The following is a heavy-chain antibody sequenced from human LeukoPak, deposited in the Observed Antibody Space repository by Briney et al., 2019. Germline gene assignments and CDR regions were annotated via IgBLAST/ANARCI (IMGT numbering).Heavy chain of an antibody. Sequence: PGGSLRLSCAASGFTFSSYAMSWVRQAPGKGLEWVSGITGSGGTTYYADSVRGRFTISRDNSKNTLYLQMSSLRAEDTAIYYCAKDISTRWYSSTPLPGDYWGQGTLVTVSS. D-gene: IGHD6-13*01. CDR3: AKDISTRWYSSTPLPGDY. CDR1: GFTFSSYA. V-gene: IGHV3-23*01. J-gene: IGHJ4*02. CDR2: ITGSGGTT.